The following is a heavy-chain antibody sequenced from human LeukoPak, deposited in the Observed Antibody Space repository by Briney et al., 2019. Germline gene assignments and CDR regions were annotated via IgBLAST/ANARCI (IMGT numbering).Heavy chain of an antibody. CDR2: TYYRSKWYN. J-gene: IGHJ6*02. V-gene: IGHV6-1*01. D-gene: IGHD5-18*01. CDR1: GDSVSSNSAA. CDR3: ARLRRYIKQATSGMDV. Sequence: SQTLSLTCAISGDSVSSNSAAWNWIRQSPSRGLEWLGRTYYRSKWYNDYAVSVKSRITINPDTSKNQFSLQLNSVTPDDTAVYYCARLRRYIKQATSGMDVWGQGTTVTVSS.